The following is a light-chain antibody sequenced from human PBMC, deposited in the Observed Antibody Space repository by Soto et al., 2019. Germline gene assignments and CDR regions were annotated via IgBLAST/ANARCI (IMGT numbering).Light chain of an antibody. Sequence: LTQSPGTISPSPGEIATLCCRASQSISTNLAWYHQKPGQAPRLLIYGASTRATGIPARFSGSGSGTEFTLTISSLQSEDFAVYYCQQYYDWPITFCQGTRLEIK. CDR2: GAS. CDR1: QSISTN. J-gene: IGKJ5*01. CDR3: QQYYDWPIT. V-gene: IGKV3-15*01.